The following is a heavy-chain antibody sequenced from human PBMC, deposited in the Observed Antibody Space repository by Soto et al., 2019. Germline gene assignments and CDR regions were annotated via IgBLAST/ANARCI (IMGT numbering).Heavy chain of an antibody. V-gene: IGHV4-31*03. Sequence: SETLSLTCTVSGGSISSGGNYWSWIRQHPGKGLEWIGYIYYSGSTYYNPSLKSRVTISVDTSTNQFSLRLSSVTAAGTAVYYCAQSDYRYFYFDYWGQRTLVTVSS. CDR3: AQSDYRYFYFDY. D-gene: IGHD4-17*01. CDR1: GGSISSGGNY. J-gene: IGHJ4*02. CDR2: IYYSGST.